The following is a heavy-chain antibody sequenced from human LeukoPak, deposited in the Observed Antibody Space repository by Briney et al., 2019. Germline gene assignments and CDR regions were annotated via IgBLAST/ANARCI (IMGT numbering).Heavy chain of an antibody. CDR1: GGTFSSYA. J-gene: IGHJ6*02. CDR2: IIPIFGTA. V-gene: IGHV1-69*13. CDR3: ALLDEDYYYYGMDV. Sequence: ASVTVSCKASGGTFSSYAISWVRQAPGQGLEWMGGIIPIFGTANYAQKFQGRVTITADESTSTAYMELSSLRSEDTAVYYCALLDEDYYYYGMDVWGQGTTVTVSS. D-gene: IGHD3/OR15-3a*01.